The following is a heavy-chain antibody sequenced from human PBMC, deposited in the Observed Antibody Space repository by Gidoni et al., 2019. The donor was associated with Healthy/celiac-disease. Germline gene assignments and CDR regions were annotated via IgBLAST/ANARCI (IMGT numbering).Heavy chain of an antibody. CDR1: GGSISSSSYY. CDR2: IYYSGST. V-gene: IGHV4-39*01. Sequence: QLQLQESGPGLVKPSETLSLTCTVSGGSISSSSYYWGWIRQPPGKGLEWIGSIYYSGSTYYNPSLKSRVTISVDTSKNQFSLKLSSVTAADTAVYYCARQELELRNSYEHFDYWGQGTLVTVSS. J-gene: IGHJ4*02. CDR3: ARQELELRNSYEHFDY. D-gene: IGHD1-7*01.